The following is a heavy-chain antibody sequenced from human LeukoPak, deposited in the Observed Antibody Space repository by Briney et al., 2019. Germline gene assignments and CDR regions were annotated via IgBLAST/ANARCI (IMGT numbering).Heavy chain of an antibody. CDR3: ARLAAAGLDY. CDR2: MNPNSGGT. V-gene: IGHV1-2*02. Sequence: ASVKVSCKASGYTFTSYDINWVRQATGQGLEWMGWMNPNSGGTNYAQKFQGRVTMTRDTSISTAYMELSRLRSDDTAVYYCARLAAAGLDYWGQGTLVTVSS. D-gene: IGHD6-13*01. J-gene: IGHJ4*02. CDR1: GYTFTSYD.